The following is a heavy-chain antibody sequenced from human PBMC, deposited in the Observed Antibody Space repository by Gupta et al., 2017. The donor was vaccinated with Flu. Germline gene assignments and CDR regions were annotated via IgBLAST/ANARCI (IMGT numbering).Heavy chain of an antibody. Sequence: QVQLQQWGAGLLKPSETLSLTCAVYGGSFSDYYWSCIRQPPGKGLEWIGDINHSGYTNYNPSLESRVTISVDTSKNQFSLKLSSMTAADTAVYYCARGRHGMDVWGQGTTVSVSS. CDR3: ARGRHGMDV. CDR1: GGSFSDYY. CDR2: INHSGYT. V-gene: IGHV4-34*01. J-gene: IGHJ6*02.